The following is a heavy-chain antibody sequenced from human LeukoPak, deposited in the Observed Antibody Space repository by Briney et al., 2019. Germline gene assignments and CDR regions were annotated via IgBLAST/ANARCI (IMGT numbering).Heavy chain of an antibody. J-gene: IGHJ3*02. CDR2: IYYSGST. CDR3: ARVGSDSSGYYGAFDI. V-gene: IGHV4-59*01. D-gene: IGHD3-22*01. CDR1: GGSISSYY. Sequence: SETLSLTCTVSGGSISSYYWSWIRQTPGKGLEWIGYIYYSGSTNYNPSLKSRVTISVDTSKNQFSLNLSSVTAADTAVYYCARVGSDSSGYYGAFDIWGQGTMVTVSS.